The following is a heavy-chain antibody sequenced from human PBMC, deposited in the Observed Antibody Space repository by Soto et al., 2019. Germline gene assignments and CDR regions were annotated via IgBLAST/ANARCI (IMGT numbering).Heavy chain of an antibody. CDR2: ISSSSSYI. CDR1: GFTFSSYS. V-gene: IGHV3-21*01. D-gene: IGHD2-2*01. Sequence: PGGSLSLSCAASGFTFSSYSMNWVRQAPGKGLEWVSSISSSSSYIYYADSVKGRFTISRDNAKNSLYLQMNSLRAEDTAVYYCASIPADEYYYYYYGMDVWGQGTTVTVSS. J-gene: IGHJ6*02. CDR3: ASIPADEYYYYYYGMDV.